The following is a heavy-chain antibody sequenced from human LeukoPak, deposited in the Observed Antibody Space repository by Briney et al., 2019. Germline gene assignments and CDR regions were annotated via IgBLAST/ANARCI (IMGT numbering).Heavy chain of an antibody. CDR3: ARGAYDYVWGSYRPNPHFDY. V-gene: IGHV4-38-2*02. Sequence: SETLSLTCTVSGYSISSGYYWGWIRQPPGKGLEWIGEIYHSGSTNYNPSLKSRVTISVDKSKNQFSLKLSSVTAADTAVYYCARGAYDYVWGSYRPNPHFDYWGQGTLVTVSS. D-gene: IGHD3-16*02. CDR2: IYHSGST. J-gene: IGHJ4*02. CDR1: GYSISSGYY.